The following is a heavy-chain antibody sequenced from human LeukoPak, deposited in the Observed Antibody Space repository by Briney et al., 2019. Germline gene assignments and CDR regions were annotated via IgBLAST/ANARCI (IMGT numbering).Heavy chain of an antibody. CDR1: GFTFSTYW. V-gene: IGHV3-74*01. CDR2: INSDGSST. J-gene: IGHJ4*02. D-gene: IGHD3-10*01. CDR3: VRALGGGY. Sequence: GGSLRLSCAASGFTFSTYWMHWVRQAPGKGLVWVSRINSDGSSTNYADSVKGRLTISRDNAKNTLYLQMNSLRPEDTAIYYCVRALGGGYWGQGTLVTVSS.